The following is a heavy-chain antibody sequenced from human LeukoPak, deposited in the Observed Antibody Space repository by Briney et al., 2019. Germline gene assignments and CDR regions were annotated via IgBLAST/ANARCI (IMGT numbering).Heavy chain of an antibody. Sequence: GASVKVSCKASGYTFTNYYIHWVRQAPGQGLEWMGLINPGGANTNYAQNFQGRVTMNRDTSTSTVYMELSSLRSEDTAIYYCARIRDGYNDAYDIWGQGTVVTVPS. CDR1: GYTFTNYY. CDR3: ARIRDGYNDAYDI. V-gene: IGHV1-46*01. D-gene: IGHD5-24*01. CDR2: INPGGANT. J-gene: IGHJ3*02.